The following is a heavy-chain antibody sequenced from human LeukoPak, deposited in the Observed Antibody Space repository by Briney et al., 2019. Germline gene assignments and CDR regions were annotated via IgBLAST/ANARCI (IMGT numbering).Heavy chain of an antibody. CDR2: ISVSGSTT. CDR3: AKGPLCSGGSCQRFDC. Sequence: PGGPLRLSCAASGFTFSSYDMSWVRQAPGKGLAWVSAISVSGSTTYHADSVKGRFTISRDNSKNTLYLQMNSLRVEDTAVYYCAKGPLCSGGSCQRFDCWGQGTLVTVSS. D-gene: IGHD2-15*01. J-gene: IGHJ4*02. V-gene: IGHV3-23*01. CDR1: GFTFSSYD.